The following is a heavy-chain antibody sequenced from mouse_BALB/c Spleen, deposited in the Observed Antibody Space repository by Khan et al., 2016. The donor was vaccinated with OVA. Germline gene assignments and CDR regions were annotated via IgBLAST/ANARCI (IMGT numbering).Heavy chain of an antibody. CDR1: GYSITSNYA. J-gene: IGHJ4*01. Sequence: VQLKESGPGLVKPSQSLSLTCTVNGYSITSNYAWNWIRQLPGNKLEWMGYISYSGSTNYNPSLKSRLSITRDTSKNQFFLLLHSVTTEDSATYYCARGNYYGYALDYWGQGTSVTVSS. D-gene: IGHD1-1*01. CDR2: ISYSGST. CDR3: ARGNYYGYALDY. V-gene: IGHV3-2*02.